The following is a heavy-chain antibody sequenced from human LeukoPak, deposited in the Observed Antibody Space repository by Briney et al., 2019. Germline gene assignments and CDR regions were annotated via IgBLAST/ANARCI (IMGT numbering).Heavy chain of an antibody. D-gene: IGHD1-26*01. CDR2: IYASGST. V-gene: IGHV4-39*07. Sequence: SETLSLTCTVSGGSISNSSYYWGWIRQPPGKGLEWIGRIYASGSTNYNPSLKSRVTISVDTSKNQFSLKLSSVTAADTAVYYCARVDSGSRLIDYWGQGTLVTVSS. CDR3: ARVDSGSRLIDY. J-gene: IGHJ4*02. CDR1: GGSISNSSYY.